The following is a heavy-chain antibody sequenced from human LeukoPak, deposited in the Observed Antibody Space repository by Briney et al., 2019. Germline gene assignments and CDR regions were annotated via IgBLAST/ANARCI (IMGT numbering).Heavy chain of an antibody. Sequence: PGGSLRLSCAASGFTFSSYAMHWVRQAPGKGLEWVAVISYDGSNKYYADSVKGRFTISRDNSKNTLYLQMNSLRAEDTAVYYCARDPSFLYSSGWLDYWGQGTLVTVSS. V-gene: IGHV3-30-3*01. CDR2: ISYDGSNK. J-gene: IGHJ4*02. CDR3: ARDPSFLYSSGWLDY. D-gene: IGHD6-19*01. CDR1: GFTFSSYA.